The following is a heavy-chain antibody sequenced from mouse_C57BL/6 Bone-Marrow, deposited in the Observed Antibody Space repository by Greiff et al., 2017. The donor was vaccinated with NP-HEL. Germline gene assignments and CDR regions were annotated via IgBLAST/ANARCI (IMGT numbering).Heavy chain of an antibody. CDR3: ASSFHWYFDV. Sequence: KLVESGGGLVQPGGSLKLSCAASGFTFSDYYMYWVRQTPEKRLEWVAYISNGGGSTYYPDTVKGRFTISRDNAKNTLYLQMSRLKSEDTAMYYCASSFHWYFDVWGTGTTVTVSS. CDR2: ISNGGGST. J-gene: IGHJ1*03. V-gene: IGHV5-12*01. D-gene: IGHD2-12*01. CDR1: GFTFSDYY.